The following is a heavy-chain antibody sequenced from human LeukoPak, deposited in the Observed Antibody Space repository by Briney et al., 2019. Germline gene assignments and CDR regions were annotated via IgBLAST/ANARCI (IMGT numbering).Heavy chain of an antibody. CDR3: ARLRRYSLDL. J-gene: IGHJ2*01. D-gene: IGHD5-18*01. V-gene: IGHV1-2*02. CDR1: GYTYTPYY. Sequence: ASVTVSCKASGYTYTPYYMHWGRQAPGQGRGCMGWINPNSGGTNYAQKFQGRVTMTRDTSISTAYLELSRLRSDDTAVYYCARLRRYSLDLWGRGTLVTVSS. CDR2: INPNSGGT.